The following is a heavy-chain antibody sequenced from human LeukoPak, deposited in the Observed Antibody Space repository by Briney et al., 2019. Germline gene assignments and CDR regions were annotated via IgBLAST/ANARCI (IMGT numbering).Heavy chain of an antibody. J-gene: IGHJ4*02. CDR1: GFSFDKYA. CDR2: ISGSGGST. V-gene: IGHV3-23*01. CDR3: ATEG. Sequence: RGSLRLSCAASGFSFDKYAMSWVRQAPGKGLQWGSPISGSGGSTLYAESVKGRFIISRDNSKNTLYLQMDSLRAEDTAVYFCATEGWGQGTLVTASS.